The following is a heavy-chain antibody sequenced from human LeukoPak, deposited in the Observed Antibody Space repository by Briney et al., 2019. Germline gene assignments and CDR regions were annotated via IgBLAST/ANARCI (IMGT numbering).Heavy chain of an antibody. CDR2: INHSGST. D-gene: IGHD6-6*01. V-gene: IGHV4-34*01. J-gene: IGHJ4*02. CDR3: AREYEYSSSGDY. Sequence: SETLSLTCAVYGGSFSGYYWSWIRQPPGKGLEWIGEINHSGSTNYNPSLKSRVTISVDTSKNQFSLKLSSVTAADTAVYYCAREYEYSSSGDYWGQGTLVTVSS. CDR1: GGSFSGYY.